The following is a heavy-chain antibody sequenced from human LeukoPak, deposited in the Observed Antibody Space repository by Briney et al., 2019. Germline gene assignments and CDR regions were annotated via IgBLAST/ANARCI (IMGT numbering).Heavy chain of an antibody. V-gene: IGHV1-69*13. CDR2: IIPIFGTA. D-gene: IGHD1-14*01. Sequence: ASVKVSCKASGGTFSSYAISWVRQAPGQGLEWMGGIIPIFGTANYAQKFQGRVTITADESTSTAYMELSSLRSEDTAVYYCARNNGILANAFDIWGQGTMVTVSS. J-gene: IGHJ3*02. CDR1: GGTFSSYA. CDR3: ARNNGILANAFDI.